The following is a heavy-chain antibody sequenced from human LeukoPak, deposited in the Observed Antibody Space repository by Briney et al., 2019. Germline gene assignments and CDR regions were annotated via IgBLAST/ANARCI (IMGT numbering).Heavy chain of an antibody. CDR3: ARGTMVRGVIILTPFDY. J-gene: IGHJ4*02. CDR1: GDSVSSNSAA. V-gene: IGHV6-1*01. D-gene: IGHD3-10*01. CDR2: TYYRSKWYN. Sequence: SQTLSLTCAISGDSVSSNSAAWNWIRQSPSRGLEWLGRTYYRSKWYNDYAVSVKSRITINPDTSNNQFSLQLNSVTPEDTAVYYCARGTMVRGVIILTPFDYWGQGTLVTVSS.